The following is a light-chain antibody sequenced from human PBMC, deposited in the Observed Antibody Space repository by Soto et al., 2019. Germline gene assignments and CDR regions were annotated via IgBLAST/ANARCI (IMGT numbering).Light chain of an antibody. V-gene: IGKV3-20*01. CDR3: HQFGMSPFT. J-gene: IGKJ3*01. CDR1: QSVSGNY. Sequence: EVVLTQSPGTLSLSQGESATLSCRASQSVSGNYFAWYQQRPGQAPRLLVYGPSVRAAGIPDRFRGSGSRTDFNLTINTVEPEDFAVYYFHQFGMSPFTFGPGTTLDIK. CDR2: GPS.